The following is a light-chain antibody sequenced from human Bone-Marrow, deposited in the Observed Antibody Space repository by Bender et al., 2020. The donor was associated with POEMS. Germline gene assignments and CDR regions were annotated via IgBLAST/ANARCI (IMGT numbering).Light chain of an antibody. CDR3: VAWDASLNGWV. CDR2: RTN. Sequence: QSVLTQPPSVSGTPGQRVTISCSGSGSNIGGYPVNWYQQLPGTAPKLLIYRTNNRPSGVPDRFSGSKSGTSGSLAITGLQSDDEAIYFCVAWDASLNGWVFGGGTKLTVL. CDR1: GSNIGGYP. J-gene: IGLJ3*02. V-gene: IGLV1-44*01.